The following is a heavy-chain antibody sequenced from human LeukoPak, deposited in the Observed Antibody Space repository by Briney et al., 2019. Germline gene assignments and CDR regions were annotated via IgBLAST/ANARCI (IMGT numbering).Heavy chain of an antibody. CDR2: IRYDGSNK. J-gene: IGHJ4*02. CDR3: ARSGRMVITDFDY. V-gene: IGHV3-30*02. D-gene: IGHD3-22*01. CDR1: GFTFSSYG. Sequence: QPGGSLRLSCAASGFTFSSYGMHWVRQAPGKGLEWVAFIRYDGSNKYYADSVKGRFTISRDNSKNTLYLQMNSLRAEDTAVYYCARSGRMVITDFDYWGQGTLVTVSS.